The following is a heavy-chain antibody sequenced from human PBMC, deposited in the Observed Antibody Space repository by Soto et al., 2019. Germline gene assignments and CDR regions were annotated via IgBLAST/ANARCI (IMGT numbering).Heavy chain of an antibody. V-gene: IGHV3-23*01. D-gene: IGHD4-17*01. CDR1: GFTFSSYA. Sequence: HPGGSLRLSCAASGFTFSSYAMSWVRQAPGKGLEWVSAISGSGGSTYYADSVKGRFTISRDNSKNTLYLQMNSLRAEDTAVYYCAKRARMTTVTLYYFDYWGQGTLVTVSS. CDR2: ISGSGGST. J-gene: IGHJ4*02. CDR3: AKRARMTTVTLYYFDY.